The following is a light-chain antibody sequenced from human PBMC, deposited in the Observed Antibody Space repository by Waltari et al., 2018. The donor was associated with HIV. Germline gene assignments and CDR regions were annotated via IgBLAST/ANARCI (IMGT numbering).Light chain of an antibody. J-gene: IGKJ4*01. Sequence: DSVMTQSPDSLPVSLGERATLNCTSSRTILFSSDNRNYLAWYQQKPRQPPKLLISWASTRESGVPDRFSGSGSGTDFTLTITRLQAEDVAVYHCQQYFRIPPTFGGGTMVEIK. V-gene: IGKV4-1*01. CDR1: RTILFSSDNRNY. CDR3: QQYFRIPPT. CDR2: WAS.